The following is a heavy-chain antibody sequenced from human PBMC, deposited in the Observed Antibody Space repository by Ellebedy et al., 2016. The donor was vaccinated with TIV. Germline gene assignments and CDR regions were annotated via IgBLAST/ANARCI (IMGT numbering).Heavy chain of an antibody. J-gene: IGHJ1*01. CDR2: INPSGGST. Sequence: ASVKVSCKASGYTFTSYYMHWVRQAPGQGLEWMGIINPSGGSTSYAQKFQGRVTMTRDTSTSTDYMELSSLRSEDTAVYYCARVGYCTNGVCYKYFQHWGQGTLVTVSS. CDR1: GYTFTSYY. D-gene: IGHD2-8*01. V-gene: IGHV1-46*01. CDR3: ARVGYCTNGVCYKYFQH.